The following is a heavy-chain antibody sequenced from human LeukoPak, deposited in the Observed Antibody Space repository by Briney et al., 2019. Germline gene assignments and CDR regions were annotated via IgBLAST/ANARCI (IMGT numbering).Heavy chain of an antibody. J-gene: IGHJ6*03. V-gene: IGHV4-38-2*01. CDR3: ARQHDSYYYYYIDV. CDR1: GSSISNGHY. Sequence: SETLSPTCAVSGSSISNGHYWVWIRQPPGRGLEWIGSLYHSDSAYYNTSLRSRVSMSVDPSKNQFSLTLSFVTAADTAVYYCARQHDSYYYYYIDVWGSGTRVTVSS. CDR2: LYHSDSA.